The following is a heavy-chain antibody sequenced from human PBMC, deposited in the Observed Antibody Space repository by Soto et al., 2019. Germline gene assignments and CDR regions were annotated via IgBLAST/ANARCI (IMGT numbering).Heavy chain of an antibody. CDR3: AKDGFAFSYDYGLEV. CDR2: INWNSGNI. Sequence: EEQLVESGGTLVQPGRSLRLSCAASGFTFDDYAMHWVRQAPGKGLEWVSGINWNSGNIGYADSVKGRFTISRDNAKNSLYLQRDSLRGEDTALYYCAKDGFAFSYDYGLEVWGQGTSVTVSS. V-gene: IGHV3-9*01. CDR1: GFTFDDYA. D-gene: IGHD3-10*01. J-gene: IGHJ6*02.